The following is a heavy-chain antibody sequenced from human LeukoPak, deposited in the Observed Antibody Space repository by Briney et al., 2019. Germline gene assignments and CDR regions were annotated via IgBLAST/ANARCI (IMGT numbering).Heavy chain of an antibody. J-gene: IGHJ3*02. Sequence: GTSLRLSCAASGFSFGDYTMYWVRQAPGKGLEWVAMISYHGSKKYYADSVEGRFSVSRDNSKNTLYLQMNSLKTEDTAVYYCARGSGNAFDIWGQGTLSPSLQ. CDR3: ARGSGNAFDI. CDR1: GFSFGDYT. CDR2: ISYHGSKK. V-gene: IGHV3-30*04.